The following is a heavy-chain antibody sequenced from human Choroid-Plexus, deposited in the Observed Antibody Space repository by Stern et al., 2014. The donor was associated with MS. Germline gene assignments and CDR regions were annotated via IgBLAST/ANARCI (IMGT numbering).Heavy chain of an antibody. Sequence: VQLVESGGGVVQHGRTLRLSCVASGFTFGSCAMNWVRQAPGKGLEWVAGVSDDGSNKYYADSVNGRFTISRDNSQNSLYMQMSSLRPEDTAVYYCAKDRHYLPYFFDHWGQGSLVTVSS. CDR2: VSDDGSNK. CDR3: AKDRHYLPYFFDH. D-gene: IGHD3-10*01. V-gene: IGHV3-30*18. J-gene: IGHJ5*02. CDR1: GFTFGSCA.